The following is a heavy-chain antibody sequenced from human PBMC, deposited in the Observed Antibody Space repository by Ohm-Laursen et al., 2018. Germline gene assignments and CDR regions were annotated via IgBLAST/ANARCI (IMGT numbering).Heavy chain of an antibody. J-gene: IGHJ3*02. CDR3: ARELAYYDSSGLDAFDI. CDR1: GGSMSGYY. Sequence: SETLSLTCTVSGGSMSGYYWNWVRQPPGKGLEWIGYQYYSGRTSYNPSLRGRVTISLDTSKNQFSLKLSSVTAADTAVYYCARELAYYDSSGLDAFDIWGQGTMVTVSS. V-gene: IGHV4-59*01. D-gene: IGHD3-22*01. CDR2: QYYSGRT.